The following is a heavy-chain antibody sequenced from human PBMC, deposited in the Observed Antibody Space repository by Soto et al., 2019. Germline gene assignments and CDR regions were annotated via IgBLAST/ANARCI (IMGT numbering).Heavy chain of an antibody. CDR2: ISGSGSRA. Sequence: GGSLRLSCAASGFTFSTYAMSWVRQAPGKGLEWVADISGSGSRAYYADSVKGRFSISRDNAENTLYLQMNSLRAEDTAVYYCARDPPRRIAVAPWGQGTLVTVSS. J-gene: IGHJ5*02. D-gene: IGHD6-19*01. CDR3: ARDPPRRIAVAP. CDR1: GFTFSTYA. V-gene: IGHV3-23*01.